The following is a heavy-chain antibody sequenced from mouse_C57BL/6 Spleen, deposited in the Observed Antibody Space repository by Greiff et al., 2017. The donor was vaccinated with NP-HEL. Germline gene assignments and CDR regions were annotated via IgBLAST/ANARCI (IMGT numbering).Heavy chain of an antibody. V-gene: IGHV1-69*01. J-gene: IGHJ2*01. CDR2: IDPSDSYT. CDR3: ARGLRRGGYFDY. CDR1: GYTFTSYW. D-gene: IGHD2-4*01. Sequence: QVQLQQPGAELVMPGASVKLSCKASGYTFTSYWMHWVKQRPGQGLEWIGEIDPSDSYTNYNQKFKGKSTLTVDKSSSTAYMQLSSLTSEDSAVYYCARGLRRGGYFDYWGQGTTRTVSS.